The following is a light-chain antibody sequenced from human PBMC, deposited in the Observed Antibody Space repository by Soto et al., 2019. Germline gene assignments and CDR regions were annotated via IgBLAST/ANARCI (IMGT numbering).Light chain of an antibody. J-gene: IGLJ2*01. CDR2: ANS. CDR3: QSYDSSLSVV. Sequence: QSVLTQPPSVSGAPGQRVTISCTGSRSNIGAGYDVHWYQQLPGTAPKVLIYANSHRPSGVPDRFSGSKSGTSASLAITGLQAEDEADYYCQSYDSSLSVVFGGGTKLTVL. V-gene: IGLV1-40*01. CDR1: RSNIGAGYD.